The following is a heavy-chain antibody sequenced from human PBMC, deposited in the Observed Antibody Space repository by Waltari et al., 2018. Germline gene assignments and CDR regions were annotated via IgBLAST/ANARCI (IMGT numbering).Heavy chain of an antibody. D-gene: IGHD4-17*01. J-gene: IGHJ6*02. CDR1: GYTFTGYY. Sequence: QVQLVQSGAEVKKPGASVKVSCKASGYTFTGYYMHWVRQAPGQGLEWMGGIIPIFGTANYAQKFQGRVTITADESTSTAYMELSSLRSEDTAVYYCARDVRWSNIGYGMDVWGQGTTVTVSS. V-gene: IGHV1-69*01. CDR2: IIPIFGTA. CDR3: ARDVRWSNIGYGMDV.